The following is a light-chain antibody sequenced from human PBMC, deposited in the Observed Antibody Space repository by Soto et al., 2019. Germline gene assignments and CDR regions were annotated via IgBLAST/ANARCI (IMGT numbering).Light chain of an antibody. CDR1: SSNIGAGYD. J-gene: IGLJ2*01. Sequence: QSVLTQPHSVSGAPGQRVTISCTGSSSNIGAGYDVHWYKQLPGTAPKLLIYDNSNRPSGVPDRFSGSKSGTSASLAITGLQAEDEADYYCQTYDSSLSKRVFGGGTKLTVL. V-gene: IGLV1-40*01. CDR3: QTYDSSLSKRV. CDR2: DNS.